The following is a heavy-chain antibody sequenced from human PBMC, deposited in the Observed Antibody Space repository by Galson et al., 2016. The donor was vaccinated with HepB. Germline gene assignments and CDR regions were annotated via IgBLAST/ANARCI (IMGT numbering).Heavy chain of an antibody. CDR3: ARGVTGTPYFDF. V-gene: IGHV4-59*01. Sequence: LSLTCNVSGGSISSYFWSWIRQPPGKGLEWIGYIYKTGTTSYSPSLKGRVTVSVDTSKNQFSLKLRSVTAADTAVYYCARGVTGTPYFDFWGQGAPVTVSS. CDR1: GGSISSYF. CDR2: IYKTGTT. J-gene: IGHJ4*02. D-gene: IGHD2-21*02.